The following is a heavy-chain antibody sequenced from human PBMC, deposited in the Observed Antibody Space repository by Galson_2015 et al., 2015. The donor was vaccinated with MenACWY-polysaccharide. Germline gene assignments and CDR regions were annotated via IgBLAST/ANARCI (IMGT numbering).Heavy chain of an antibody. CDR2: IYWDADK. J-gene: IGHJ4*02. Sequence: PALVKPTQTLTLTCTFSGFSLSTSGVGVGWIRQPPGKALEWLALIYWDADKRYSPSLKSRLTITKDTSKNQVVLTLTNMDPVDTATYYCAHSLDCSGGSCYLHYWGQGTLVTVSS. D-gene: IGHD2-15*01. CDR1: GFSLSTSGVG. CDR3: AHSLDCSGGSCYLHY. V-gene: IGHV2-5*02.